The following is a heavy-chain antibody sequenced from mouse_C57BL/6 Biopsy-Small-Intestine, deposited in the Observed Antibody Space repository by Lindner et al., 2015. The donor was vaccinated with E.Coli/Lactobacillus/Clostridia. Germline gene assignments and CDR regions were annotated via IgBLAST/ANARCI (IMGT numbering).Heavy chain of an antibody. CDR3: AASGGLGESLDS. J-gene: IGHJ4*01. D-gene: IGHD3-3*01. CDR2: LHPNSGGT. CDR1: GHLFTASY. Sequence: SVKVSCKASGHLFTASYIHWVRQAPGQGLEWMGWLHPNSGGTNFAPKFQVRVTMAWDRSITTAYMELSSLKSDDTAVYYCAASGGLGESLDSWGQGTLVSVSS. V-gene: IGHV1-26*01.